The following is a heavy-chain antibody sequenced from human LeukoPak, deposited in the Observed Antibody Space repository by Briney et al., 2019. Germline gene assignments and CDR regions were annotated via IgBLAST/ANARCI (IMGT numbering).Heavy chain of an antibody. CDR1: GGSISSSSYY. CDR3: ARDRLLENFDY. V-gene: IGHV4-39*07. J-gene: IGHJ4*02. D-gene: IGHD1-1*01. CDR2: IYYSGST. Sequence: SETLSLTCTVSGGSISSSSYYWGWIRQPPGKGLEWIGSIYYSGSTYYNPSLKSRVTISVDTSKNQFSLKLSSVTAADTAVYYCARDRLLENFDYWGQGTLVTVSS.